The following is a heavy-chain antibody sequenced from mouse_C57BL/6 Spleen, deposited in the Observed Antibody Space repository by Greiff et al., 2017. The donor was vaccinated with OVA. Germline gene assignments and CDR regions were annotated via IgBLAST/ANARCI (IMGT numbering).Heavy chain of an antibody. CDR3: ARDRTGTPFAY. V-gene: IGHV1-64*01. CDR2: IHPNSGST. D-gene: IGHD4-1*01. CDR1: GYTFTSYW. J-gene: IGHJ3*01. Sequence: VQLQQPGAELVKPGASVKLSCKASGYTFTSYWMHWVKQRPGQGLEWIGMIHPNSGSTNYNEKFKSKATLTVDKSSSTAYMQLSSLTSEDSAVYYCARDRTGTPFAYWGQGTLVTVSA.